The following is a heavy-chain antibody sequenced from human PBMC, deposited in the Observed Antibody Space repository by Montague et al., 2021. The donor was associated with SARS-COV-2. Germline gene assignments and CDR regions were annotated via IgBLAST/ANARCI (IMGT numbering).Heavy chain of an antibody. CDR2: IYDSDTT. V-gene: IGHV4-61*01. D-gene: IGHD3-9*01. Sequence: SETLSLTCTVSGGSVISDTYFWSWIRQPPGKGLEWIAYIYDSDTTNNNPSFWSRVSMSSDRSKNQFSLKLTSVTPADTAVYYCARAANILSGFYNHPLEYRGQGILVTVSS. J-gene: IGHJ4*02. CDR1: GGSVISDTYF. CDR3: ARAANILSGFYNHPLEY.